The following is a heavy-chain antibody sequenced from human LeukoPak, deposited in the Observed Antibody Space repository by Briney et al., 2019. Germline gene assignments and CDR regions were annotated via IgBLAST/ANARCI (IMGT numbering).Heavy chain of an antibody. Sequence: SETLSLTCTVSGGSVSSVSYYWSWIRQPPGKGLEWIGYIYYSGSTNYNPSLKSRVTISVDTSKNQFSLKLSSVTAADTAVYYCANMLIQSVAGNDAFDIWGQGTMVTVSS. CDR3: ANMLIQSVAGNDAFDI. CDR2: IYYSGST. CDR1: GGSVSSVSYY. J-gene: IGHJ3*02. V-gene: IGHV4-61*01. D-gene: IGHD6-19*01.